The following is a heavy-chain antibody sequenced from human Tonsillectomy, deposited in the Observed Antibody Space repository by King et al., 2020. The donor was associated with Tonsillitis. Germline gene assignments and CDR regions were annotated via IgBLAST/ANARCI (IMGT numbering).Heavy chain of an antibody. D-gene: IGHD6-13*01. J-gene: IGHJ4*02. CDR1: GDTFSSYT. Sequence: VQLVESGAEVKRPGSSVKVSCKSSGDTFSSYTINWVRQAPGQGLEWMGRIIPVLGIANYAQKFQGRVTITADISTSTAYMELSSLRSDDTAVYYCARDGRAALAREDWGQGTLVTVSS. V-gene: IGHV1-69*09. CDR3: ARDGRAALARED. CDR2: IIPVLGIA.